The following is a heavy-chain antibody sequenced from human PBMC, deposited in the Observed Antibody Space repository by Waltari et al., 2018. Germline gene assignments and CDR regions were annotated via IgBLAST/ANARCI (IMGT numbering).Heavy chain of an antibody. V-gene: IGHV1-3*01. D-gene: IGHD2-15*01. CDR1: GLSFTNFA. CDR3: ARDGYCSGGSCYSGWSDP. J-gene: IGHJ5*02. Sequence: QVQLVQSGAEVKKPGASVKVSCTPSGLSFTNFAVHWVRQAPGQRLEWMGWINAANDNTRYSQKFQDRVTITRDTSASTAYMELSSLRSEDTAVYYCARDGYCSGGSCYSGWSDPWGQGTLVIVSS. CDR2: INAANDNT.